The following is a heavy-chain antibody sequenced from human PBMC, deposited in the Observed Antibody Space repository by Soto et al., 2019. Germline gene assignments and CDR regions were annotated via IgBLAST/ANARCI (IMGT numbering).Heavy chain of an antibody. J-gene: IGHJ4*02. V-gene: IGHV4-59*01. D-gene: IGHD5-18*01. CDR2: IYYSGST. Sequence: SETLSLTCPVSGGSLSSYYWSWIRQPPGKGLEWIGYIYYSGSTNYSHSLKSRVTISVDTSKNQFSLKLSSVTAADTAVYYCARARYSYEFDYWGQGTLVTVSS. CDR3: ARARYSYEFDY. CDR1: GGSLSSYY.